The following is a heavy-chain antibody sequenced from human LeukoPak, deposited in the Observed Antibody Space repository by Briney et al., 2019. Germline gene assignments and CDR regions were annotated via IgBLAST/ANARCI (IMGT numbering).Heavy chain of an antibody. CDR1: GDSINSLDL. Sequence: KTSETLSLTCTVSGDSINSLDLWSWVRQPPGKGLEWIGEMYLSGTTHSNPSVKSRVTISIDKSKNRFFLNLSSVTAADTAVYCCGGLVGRYSSGLYYYYFDYWGQGTLVTVSS. CDR3: GGLVGRYSSGLYYYYFDY. D-gene: IGHD6-19*01. CDR2: MYLSGTT. J-gene: IGHJ4*02. V-gene: IGHV4-4*01.